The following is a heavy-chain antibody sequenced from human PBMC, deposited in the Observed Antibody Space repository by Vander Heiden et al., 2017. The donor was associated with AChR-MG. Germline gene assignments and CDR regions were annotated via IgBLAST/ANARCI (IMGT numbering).Heavy chain of an antibody. V-gene: IGHV3-23*01. J-gene: IGHJ2*01. CDR2: ISNSGGHT. Sequence: EVQLLESGGRLVQPGVSLRLTCAASGFTLSSLTITWVRQAPGKGLEWVSSISNSGGHTYYADSVKGRFTISRDNSKNMLFLQMNSLTAEDTALYYCAKDWRAVVVVITNAVWYFDLWGRGTLVSVSS. D-gene: IGHD2-21*01. CDR3: AKDWRAVVVVITNAVWYFDL. CDR1: GFTLSSLT.